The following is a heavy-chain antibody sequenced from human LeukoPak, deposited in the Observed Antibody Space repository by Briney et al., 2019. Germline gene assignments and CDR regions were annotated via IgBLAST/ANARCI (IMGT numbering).Heavy chain of an antibody. V-gene: IGHV4-39*01. CDR3: ARHVSSDLRIVVVTSDWNFDR. J-gene: IGHJ2*01. CDR1: DGSISSSRFY. CDR2: IYYSGST. D-gene: IGHD2-21*02. Sequence: SETLSLTCIVSDGSISSSRFYWGWIRQPPGKGLEWIGTIYYSGSTYYNPSLKSRVTISADTSKNQFSLNLSSVTAADTGVYYCARHVSSDLRIVVVTSDWNFDRWGRGTLVTVSS.